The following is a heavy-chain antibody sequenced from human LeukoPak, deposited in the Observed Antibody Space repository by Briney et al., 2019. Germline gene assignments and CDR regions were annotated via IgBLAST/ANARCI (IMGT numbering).Heavy chain of an antibody. V-gene: IGHV4-59*01. CDR1: GGSISSYY. J-gene: IGHJ5*02. D-gene: IGHD3-22*01. CDR3: ARMSYYDSSGDNWFDP. CDR2: IHYSGST. Sequence: SETLSLTCTVSGGSISSYYWSWIRQPPGKGLEWIGYIHYSGSTNYNPSLKSRVTISADTSQNQFSLKLSSVTAADTAVYYCARMSYYDSSGDNWFDPWGQGTLVTVSS.